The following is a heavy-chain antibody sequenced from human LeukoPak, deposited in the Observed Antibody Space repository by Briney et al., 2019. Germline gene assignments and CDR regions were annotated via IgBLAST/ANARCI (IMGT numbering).Heavy chain of an antibody. CDR3: ARLSVIVGAALEYYYYYMDV. CDR2: IYYSGST. D-gene: IGHD1-26*01. V-gene: IGHV4-39*07. Sequence: SETLSLTCTVSGGSISSSSYYWGWIRQPPGKGLEWIGSIYYSGSTYYNPSLKSRVTISADKSKNQVSLKLTPVTAADTAVYYCARLSVIVGAALEYYYYYMDVWGQGTTVTVSS. CDR1: GGSISSSSYY. J-gene: IGHJ6*03.